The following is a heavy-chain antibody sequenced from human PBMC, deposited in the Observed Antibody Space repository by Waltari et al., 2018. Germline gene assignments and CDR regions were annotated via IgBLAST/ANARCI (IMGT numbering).Heavy chain of an antibody. CDR1: GFTFSSYS. Sequence: EVQLVESGGGLVKPGGSLRLSCAASGFTFSSYSMNWVRQAPGKGLEWVSSSSSSSSYIYYADSVKGRFTISRDNAKNSLYLQMNSLRAEDTAVYYCARDGGSYFFDYWGQGTLVTVSS. J-gene: IGHJ4*02. CDR3: ARDGGSYFFDY. V-gene: IGHV3-21*01. CDR2: SSSSSSYI. D-gene: IGHD1-26*01.